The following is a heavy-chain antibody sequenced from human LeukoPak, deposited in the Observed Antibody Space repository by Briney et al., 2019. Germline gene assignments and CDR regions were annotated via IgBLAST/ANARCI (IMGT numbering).Heavy chain of an antibody. V-gene: IGHV3-30-3*01. CDR2: ISYDGSNK. CDR3: ARPLVRTRYYFDY. J-gene: IGHJ4*02. Sequence: GGSLRLSCAASGFTFSSYAMHWVRQAPGKGLEWVAVISYDGSNKYYADSVKGRYPISRDNSKHTLYLQMNSLRAEDTAVYYCARPLVRTRYYFDYWGQGTLVTVSS. D-gene: IGHD2-8*01. CDR1: GFTFSSYA.